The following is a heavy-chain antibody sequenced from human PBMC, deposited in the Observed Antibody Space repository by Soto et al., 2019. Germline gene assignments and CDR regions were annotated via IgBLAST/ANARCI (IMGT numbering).Heavy chain of an antibody. Sequence: TGGSLRLSCAASGFTFSSYAMHWVRQAPGKGLEWVAVISYDGSNKYYADSVKGRFTIPRDNSKNTLYLQMNSLRAEDTAVYYCARDRYSSSSIPLVVDYWGQGTLVTVSS. CDR1: GFTFSSYA. CDR3: ARDRYSSSSIPLVVDY. V-gene: IGHV3-30-3*01. CDR2: ISYDGSNK. J-gene: IGHJ4*02. D-gene: IGHD6-6*01.